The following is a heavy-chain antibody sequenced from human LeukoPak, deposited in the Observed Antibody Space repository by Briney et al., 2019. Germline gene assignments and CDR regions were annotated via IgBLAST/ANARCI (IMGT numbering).Heavy chain of an antibody. CDR3: AREGDYYYYYYMDV. CDR1: GFTFSSYW. V-gene: IGHV3-74*01. J-gene: IGHJ6*03. CDR2: INSDGSST. Sequence: GGSLRLSCAASGFTFSSYWMHWVRQAPGKGPVWVSRINSDGSSTSYADSVKGRFTISRDNAKNTLYLQMNSLRAEDTAVYYCAREGDYYYYYYMDVWGKGTTVTVSS.